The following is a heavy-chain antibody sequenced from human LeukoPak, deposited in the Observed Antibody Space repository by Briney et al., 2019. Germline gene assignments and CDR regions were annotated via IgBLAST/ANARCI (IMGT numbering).Heavy chain of an antibody. Sequence: GESLRLSCAASGFTFSNHVIHWVRQAPGNGLEWLAVISYDGTNKYYADSVKGRFTISRDHSQSTVDLHMNNLRGADTAVYYCVRSPTYYNMDVWGKGTTVTVSS. J-gene: IGHJ6*03. CDR3: VRSPTYYNMDV. CDR2: ISYDGTNK. CDR1: GFTFSNHV. V-gene: IGHV3-30*04.